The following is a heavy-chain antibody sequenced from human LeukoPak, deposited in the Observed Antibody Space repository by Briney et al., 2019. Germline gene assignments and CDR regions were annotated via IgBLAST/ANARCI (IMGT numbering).Heavy chain of an antibody. Sequence: SETLSLTCTVSGDSISSYYWSWIRQPAGKGLEWIGRIYTSGSTNYNPSLKSRVTMSVDTSKNQFSLKLSSVTAVDTAVYYCAREEGRYCSSTSCYIGAFDIWGQGTMVTVSS. CDR3: AREEGRYCSSTSCYIGAFDI. J-gene: IGHJ3*02. CDR1: GDSISSYY. CDR2: IYTSGST. D-gene: IGHD2-2*02. V-gene: IGHV4-4*07.